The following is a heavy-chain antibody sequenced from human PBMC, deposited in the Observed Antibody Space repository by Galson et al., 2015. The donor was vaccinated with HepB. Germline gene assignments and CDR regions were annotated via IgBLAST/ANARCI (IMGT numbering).Heavy chain of an antibody. CDR2: INAGNGNT. V-gene: IGHV1-3*01. CDR1: GYTFTSYA. Sequence: SVKVSCKASGYTFTSYAMHWVRQAPGQRLEWMGWINAGNGNTKYSQKFQGRVTITRDTSASTAYMELSSLRSEDTAVYYCAREFYDSSGYPGLGRYFDYWGQGTLVTVSS. D-gene: IGHD3-22*01. J-gene: IGHJ4*02. CDR3: AREFYDSSGYPGLGRYFDY.